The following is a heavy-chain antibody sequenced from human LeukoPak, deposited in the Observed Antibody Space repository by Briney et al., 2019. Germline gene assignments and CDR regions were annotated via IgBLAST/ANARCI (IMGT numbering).Heavy chain of an antibody. CDR2: FVVGSGNT. CDR1: GFTFSNSV. Sequence: SVKVSCKASGFTFSNSVVQWVRQARGHRLEWIGWFVVGSGNTNYAQEFQERVTITWDMSTSTAYMELSSLRSEDTAVYYCAADVWAGSTSGWYGPYPYYWGQGTLVTVSS. V-gene: IGHV1-58*01. J-gene: IGHJ4*02. D-gene: IGHD6-19*01. CDR3: AADVWAGSTSGWYGPYPYY.